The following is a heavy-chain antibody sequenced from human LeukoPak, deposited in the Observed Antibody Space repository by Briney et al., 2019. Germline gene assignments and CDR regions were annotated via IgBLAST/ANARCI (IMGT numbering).Heavy chain of an antibody. J-gene: IGHJ4*02. CDR1: GGSISSYY. CDR2: IYTSGST. CDR3: ASWVSNSSGYQGNDY. D-gene: IGHD3-22*01. V-gene: IGHV4-4*07. Sequence: SQTLSLTCTVSGGSISSYYWSWIRQPAGKGLEWIGRIYTSGSTNYNPSLKSRVTMSVDTSKNQFSLKLSSVTAADTAVYYCASWVSNSSGYQGNDYWGQGTLVTVSS.